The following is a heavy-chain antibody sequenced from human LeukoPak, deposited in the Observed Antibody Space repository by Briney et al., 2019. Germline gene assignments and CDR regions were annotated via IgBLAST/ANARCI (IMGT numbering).Heavy chain of an antibody. CDR3: ASRYCTSTNCYACDI. CDR2: ISRDSNYI. V-gene: IGHV3-21*04. Sequence: PGGSLRLSCAASGFTFSSYAMHWVRQAPGKGLEWVSSISRDSNYIFYADSVQGRFTISRDTAGNSLFLQMNSLRAEDTAVYYCASRYCTSTNCYACDIWGQGTMVTVSS. J-gene: IGHJ3*02. CDR1: GFTFSSYA. D-gene: IGHD2-2*01.